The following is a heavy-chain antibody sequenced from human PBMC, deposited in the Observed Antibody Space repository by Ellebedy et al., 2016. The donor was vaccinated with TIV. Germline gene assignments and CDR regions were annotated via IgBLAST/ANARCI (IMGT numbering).Heavy chain of an antibody. CDR1: GFTFSTYS. V-gene: IGHV3-21*01. CDR2: ISGSSIYI. Sequence: GESLKISCATSGFTFSTYSMNWVRQAPGRGLEWVSSISGSSIYIHYSDSVKGRFTISRDNAKNSLYLQMNSLRAEDTAVYYCARGGDILTGNWFDPWGQGTPVTVSS. D-gene: IGHD3-9*01. J-gene: IGHJ5*02. CDR3: ARGGDILTGNWFDP.